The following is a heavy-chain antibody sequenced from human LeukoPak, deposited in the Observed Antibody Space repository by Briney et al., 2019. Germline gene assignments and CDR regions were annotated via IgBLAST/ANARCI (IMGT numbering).Heavy chain of an antibody. Sequence: GGSLKISCKGSGYSFINYWIGWVRQMPGKGLEWMGIIYPGDSDTRYSPSFQGQVTISADKSISAAYLQWSSLKASDTAMYYCARRGGNFDNDAFDIWGQGTMVTVSS. J-gene: IGHJ3*02. CDR1: GYSFINYW. D-gene: IGHD4-23*01. V-gene: IGHV5-51*01. CDR3: ARRGGNFDNDAFDI. CDR2: IYPGDSDT.